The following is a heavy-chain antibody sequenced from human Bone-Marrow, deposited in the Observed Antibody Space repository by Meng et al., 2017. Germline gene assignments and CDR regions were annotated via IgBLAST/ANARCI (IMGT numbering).Heavy chain of an antibody. CDR3: ARSSTSPASYFFDY. D-gene: IGHD6-6*01. CDR2: IYYSGST. J-gene: IGHJ4*02. CDR1: GGSVSSGSYY. Sequence: HVQLTESVPRLVGPSETLSLTCTVSGGSVSSGSYYWSWIRQPPGKGLEWIGHIYYSGSTNSNPSLKSRVTISVDTSKNQFSLKLSSVTAADTAVYFCARSSTSPASYFFDYWGQGTLVTVSS. V-gene: IGHV4-61*01.